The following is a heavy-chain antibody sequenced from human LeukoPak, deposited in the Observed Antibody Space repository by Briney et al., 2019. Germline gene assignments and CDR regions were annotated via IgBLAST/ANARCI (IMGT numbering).Heavy chain of an antibody. CDR2: INSDGSST. CDR3: ARTVPMRTRVGATRVDY. D-gene: IGHD1-26*01. J-gene: IGHJ4*02. V-gene: IGHV3-74*01. CDR1: GFTFSSYW. Sequence: PGGSLRLSCAASGFTFSSYWMHWVRQAPGKGLVWVSRINSDGSSTTYADSVKGRFIISRDNAKNTLYLQMNSLRAEDTAFYYCARTVPMRTRVGATRVDYWGQGTLVTVSS.